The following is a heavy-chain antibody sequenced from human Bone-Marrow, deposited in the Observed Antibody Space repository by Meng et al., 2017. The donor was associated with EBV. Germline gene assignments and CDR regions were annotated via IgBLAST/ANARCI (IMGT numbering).Heavy chain of an antibody. V-gene: IGHV3-21*01. CDR2: ISSSSSYI. CDR1: GFTFSSYS. D-gene: IGHD3-22*01. J-gene: IGHJ4*02. CDR3: ARDSGYYDSSGYYDY. Sequence: EVRLVESGGGLVKPGGSLGLSCAASGFTFSSYSMNWVRQAPGKGLEWVSSISSSSSYIYYADSVKGRFTISRDNAKNSLYLQMNSLRAEDTAVYYCARDSGYYDSSGYYDYWGQGTLVTVSS.